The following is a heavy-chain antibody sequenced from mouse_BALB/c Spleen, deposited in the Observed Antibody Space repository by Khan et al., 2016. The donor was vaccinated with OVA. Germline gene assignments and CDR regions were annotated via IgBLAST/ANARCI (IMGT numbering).Heavy chain of an antibody. Sequence: VVLQVPGGDLVKPGGSLKLSCAATGFSFSSYSMSCVRQTPDKSLQWAASIISWGDYTYYPASVKGRLSISRDNAKNTMYLQRSVLQYEDKAMDYCADNLTGWLAYWGQGTMVTVSA. CDR1: GFSFSSYS. D-gene: IGHD4-1*01. V-gene: IGHV5-6*01. J-gene: IGHJ3*01. CDR2: IISWGDYT. CDR3: ADNLTGWLAY.